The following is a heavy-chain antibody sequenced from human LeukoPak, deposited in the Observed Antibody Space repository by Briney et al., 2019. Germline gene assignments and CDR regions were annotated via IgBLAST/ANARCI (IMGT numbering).Heavy chain of an antibody. Sequence: SETLSLTCTVSGGSISSYYWSWIRQPPGKGLEWIGYIYYSGSTNYNPSPKSRVTISVDTSKNQFSLKLSSVTAADTAVYYCARGRVAGEVERGRDYYYYMDVWGKGTTVTVSS. CDR2: IYYSGST. CDR1: GGSISSYY. J-gene: IGHJ6*03. CDR3: ARGRVAGEVERGRDYYYYMDV. D-gene: IGHD6-19*01. V-gene: IGHV4-59*01.